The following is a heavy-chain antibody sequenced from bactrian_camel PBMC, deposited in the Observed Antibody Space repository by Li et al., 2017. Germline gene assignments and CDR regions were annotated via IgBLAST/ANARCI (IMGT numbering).Heavy chain of an antibody. Sequence: VESGGGLVQPGGSLRLSCSVSGFTLTRYDMSWVRQAPGKGLEWISAINFGGGSTYYAGSVKGRFTISQDNAKDILYLQIDGLKPEDTAMYYCAAAPYVGASGYCYAHLVTEYSNSGQGTQVTVS. D-gene: IGHD1*01. CDR2: INFGGGST. CDR3: AAAPYVGASGYCYAHLVTEYSN. J-gene: IGHJ4*01. CDR1: GFTLTRYD. V-gene: IGHV3S28*01.